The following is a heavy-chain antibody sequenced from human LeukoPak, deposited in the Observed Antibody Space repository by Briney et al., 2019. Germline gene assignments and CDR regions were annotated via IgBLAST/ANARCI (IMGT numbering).Heavy chain of an antibody. V-gene: IGHV3-30*04. CDR2: ISTDGNNT. D-gene: IGHD3-22*01. CDR1: GITLSNSV. J-gene: IGHJ4*02. CDR3: AREGHTSGRAGCCDY. Sequence: GRSLRLSCAASGITLSNSVIHWVRQAPDKGLEWVALISTDGNNTPYADSVKGRFTISKDNSKNTVYLQMNSLTTEDTAIYYCAREGHTSGRAGCCDYWGQGTLVTVSS.